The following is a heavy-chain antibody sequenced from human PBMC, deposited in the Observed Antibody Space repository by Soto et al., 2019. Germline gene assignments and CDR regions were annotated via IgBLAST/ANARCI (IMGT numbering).Heavy chain of an antibody. Sequence: QLQLQESGPGLVKPSETLSLTCTVSGDSINSRGYYWAWIRQPPGKGLEWIGSMYYSGSTDYNPSLKSRVTISVDTSRIHFSLKLSSVTAADTAVYYCARQPYDTSDYFDYWGQGTLVTVSS. J-gene: IGHJ4*02. D-gene: IGHD3-22*01. CDR2: MYYSGST. V-gene: IGHV4-39*01. CDR3: ARQPYDTSDYFDY. CDR1: GDSINSRGYY.